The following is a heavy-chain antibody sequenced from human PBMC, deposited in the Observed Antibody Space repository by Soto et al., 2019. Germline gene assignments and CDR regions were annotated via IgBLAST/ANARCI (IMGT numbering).Heavy chain of an antibody. D-gene: IGHD2-15*01. CDR2: ISGSGGST. CDR3: AKDRSDIVVVVAAIDAFDI. CDR1: GFTFSSYA. Sequence: EVQLLESGGGLVQPGGSLRLSCAASGFTFSSYAMSWVRQAPGKGLEWVSAISGSGGSTYYADSVKGRFTISRDNSKNTLYMQMNSLRAEDTAVYYGAKDRSDIVVVVAAIDAFDIWGQGTMVTVSS. V-gene: IGHV3-23*01. J-gene: IGHJ3*02.